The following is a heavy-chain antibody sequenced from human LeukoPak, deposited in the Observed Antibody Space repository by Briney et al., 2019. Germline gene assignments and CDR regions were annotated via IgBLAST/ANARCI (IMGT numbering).Heavy chain of an antibody. CDR2: IYYSGRT. CDR1: GGSISSYY. D-gene: IGHD3-22*01. Sequence: PSETLSLTCTVSGGSISSYYWSWIRQPPGKGLEWIGYIYYSGRTNYNPSLKSRVTISVDTSKNQVSLKLSSVTAADTAVYYCARGPSRAYYYDSSDYYWVDYWGQGTLVTVSS. CDR3: ARGPSRAYYYDSSDYYWVDY. V-gene: IGHV4-59*01. J-gene: IGHJ4*02.